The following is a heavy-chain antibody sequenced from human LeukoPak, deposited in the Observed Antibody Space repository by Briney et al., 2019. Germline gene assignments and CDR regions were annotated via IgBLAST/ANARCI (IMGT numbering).Heavy chain of an antibody. J-gene: IGHJ4*02. D-gene: IGHD1-26*01. CDR2: IIPILGIA. CDR3: ARSLYRYSGSPTHFDY. CDR1: GGTFSSYA. Sequence: ASVKVSCEASGGTFSSYAISWVRQAPGQGLEWMGRIIPILGIANYAQKFQGRVTITTDESTSTAYMELSSLRSEDTAVYYCARSLYRYSGSPTHFDYWGQGTLVTVSS. V-gene: IGHV1-69*04.